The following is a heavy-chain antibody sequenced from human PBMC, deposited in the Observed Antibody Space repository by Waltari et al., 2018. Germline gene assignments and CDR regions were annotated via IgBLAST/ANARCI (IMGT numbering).Heavy chain of an antibody. J-gene: IGHJ5*02. CDR1: GASKSDYD. Sequence: QVQLQESGPGLVKPSETLSLTCNVSGASKSDYDWTWLRQSPGKGLEWIGYVYYTGSTNYNPSLKSRVAMSLDMSKDQFSLQLRSMTAADTAVYYCALRQGFTSGWYWFDPWGPGTLVTVSS. D-gene: IGHD6-19*01. V-gene: IGHV4-59*01. CDR3: ALRQGFTSGWYWFDP. CDR2: VYYTGST.